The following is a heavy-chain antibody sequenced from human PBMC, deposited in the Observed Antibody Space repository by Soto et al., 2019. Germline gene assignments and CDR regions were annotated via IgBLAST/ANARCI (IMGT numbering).Heavy chain of an antibody. V-gene: IGHV4-4*02. Sequence: PSETLSLTCAVSCGSFTSNNWWTWVRQPPGQGLEWIGEIYRTGSTNYNPSLKSRVTISVDTSKNQFSLKLSSVTAADTAVYYCARDPRIAAAGYYYYYGMDVWGQGTTVTVSS. J-gene: IGHJ6*02. D-gene: IGHD6-13*01. CDR3: ARDPRIAAAGYYYYYGMDV. CDR2: IYRTGST. CDR1: CGSFTSNNW.